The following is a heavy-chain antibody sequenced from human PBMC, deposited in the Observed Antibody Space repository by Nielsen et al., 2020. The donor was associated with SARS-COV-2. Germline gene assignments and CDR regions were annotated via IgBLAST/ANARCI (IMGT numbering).Heavy chain of an antibody. D-gene: IGHD3-3*01. CDR1: GFTFDDYA. Sequence: SPKISCAASGFTFDDYAMHWVRQAPGKGLEWVSGISWNSGSIGYADSVKGRFTISRDNAKNSLYLQMNSLRAEDTALYYCAKDMTQLRFLEWEAFDIWGQGTMVTVSS. J-gene: IGHJ3*02. V-gene: IGHV3-9*01. CDR2: ISWNSGSI. CDR3: AKDMTQLRFLEWEAFDI.